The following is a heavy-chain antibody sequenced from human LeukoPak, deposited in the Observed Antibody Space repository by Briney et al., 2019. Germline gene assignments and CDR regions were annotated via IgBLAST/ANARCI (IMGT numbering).Heavy chain of an antibody. CDR3: ARDRLIAVAGTIFDY. CDR1: GFTFSSYE. D-gene: IGHD6-19*01. V-gene: IGHV3-48*03. Sequence: PGGSLRLSCAASGFTFSSYEMNWVRQAPGKGLEWVSYISSSGSTIYYADSVKGRFTISRDNAKNSLYLQMNSLRAEDTAVYYCARDRLIAVAGTIFDYWGQGTLVTVSS. CDR2: ISSSGSTI. J-gene: IGHJ4*02.